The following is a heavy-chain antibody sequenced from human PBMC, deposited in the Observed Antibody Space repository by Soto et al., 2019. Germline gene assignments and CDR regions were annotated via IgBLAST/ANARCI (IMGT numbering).Heavy chain of an antibody. Sequence: QVQLVXXXAEVRKPGSSVKVSCKASGGTFSXHAISWVRQAPGXXLXXMGGTIPIFGTANHAQKFQGRVTIIADESTSTVYMELSSLRSENTAMYYCARGWGYDSNDYYYAYWGQGTLVIVSS. CDR2: TIPIFGTA. CDR1: GGTFSXHA. J-gene: IGHJ4*02. D-gene: IGHD3-22*01. V-gene: IGHV1-69*01. CDR3: ARGWGYDSNDYYYAY.